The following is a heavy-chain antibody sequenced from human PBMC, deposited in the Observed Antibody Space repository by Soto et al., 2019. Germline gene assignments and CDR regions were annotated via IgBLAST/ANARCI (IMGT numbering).Heavy chain of an antibody. CDR3: ARVGSAAGRINWFDP. CDR1: AYTFTNFA. D-gene: IGHD6-13*01. Sequence: GASVKVSCKASAYTFTNFAISLVRQAPGQGLEWMGWISAYNGNTNYALKLQGRVTMTTDTSTSTAYMELRSLRPDDTAVYYCARVGSAAGRINWFDPWG. J-gene: IGHJ5*02. V-gene: IGHV1-18*01. CDR2: ISAYNGNT.